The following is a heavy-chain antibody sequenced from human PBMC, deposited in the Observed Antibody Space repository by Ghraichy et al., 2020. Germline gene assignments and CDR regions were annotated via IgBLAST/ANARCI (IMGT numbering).Heavy chain of an antibody. CDR3: ARAPRAFDI. CDR1: GFTVSSKY. CDR2: IYRDGST. Sequence: GGSLRLSCEASGFTVSSKYMTWVRQAPGKGLEWVSVIYRDGSTYYADSVKGRFTISRDNSKNTLYLQMNSLRAEDTAVYYCARAPRAFDICGQGTMVTVSS. V-gene: IGHV3-53*01. J-gene: IGHJ3*02.